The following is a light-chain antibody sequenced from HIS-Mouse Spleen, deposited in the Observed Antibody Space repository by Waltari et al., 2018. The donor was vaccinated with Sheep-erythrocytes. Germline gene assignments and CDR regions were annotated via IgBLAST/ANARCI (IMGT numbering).Light chain of an antibody. CDR1: SSDVGGYNY. CDR3: CSYAGSYNHV. Sequence: QSALTQPRSVSGSPGQSVTISCTGTSSDVGGYNYVSWYQQHPGKAPKPMIYDVSTRPSGVPDSFSGSKSGHTASLTISGLQAEDEADYYCCSYAGSYNHVFATGTKVTVL. V-gene: IGLV2-11*01. J-gene: IGLJ1*01. CDR2: DVS.